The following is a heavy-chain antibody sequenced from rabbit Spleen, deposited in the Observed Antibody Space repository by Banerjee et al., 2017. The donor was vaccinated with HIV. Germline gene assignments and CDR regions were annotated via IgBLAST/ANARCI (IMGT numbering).Heavy chain of an antibody. J-gene: IGHJ4*01. V-gene: IGHV1S7*01. D-gene: IGHD1-1*01. CDR1: GIDFSSVG. Sequence: QLVESGGGLVTLGGSLKLSCKSSGIDFSSVGIVWVRQAPGKGLEWIAYIYPDYDVTDYANWVNGRFTISLDNAQNTVFLQLTSLTAADTATYFCARAYASASGYPYYFTLWGQGTLVTVS. CDR2: IYPDYDVT. CDR3: ARAYASASGYPYYFTL.